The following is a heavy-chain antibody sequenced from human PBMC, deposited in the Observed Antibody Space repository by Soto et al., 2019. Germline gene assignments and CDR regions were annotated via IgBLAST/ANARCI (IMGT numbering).Heavy chain of an antibody. CDR1: GFTFSTHW. CDR3: AKDVR. CDR2: INDDGSER. J-gene: IGHJ4*02. Sequence: GGSLRLSCAASGFTFSTHWMSWVRQAPGKGLEWVANINDDGSERNYADSVRGRFSVSRGNAKNSLFLQMNGLRVEDTALYYCAKDVRWGQGTQVTVSS. V-gene: IGHV3-7*05.